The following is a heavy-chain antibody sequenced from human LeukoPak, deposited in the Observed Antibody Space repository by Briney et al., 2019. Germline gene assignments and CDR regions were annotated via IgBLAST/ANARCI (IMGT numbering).Heavy chain of an antibody. Sequence: GGSLRLSCAASGFTFSSYAMSWVRQAPGKGLEWVSAISGSGGNTHYADSVKGRFTISRDNSKNTLYLQMNSLRAEDTAVYYRANHYGDYVGGFDYWGQGTLVTVSS. CDR2: ISGSGGNT. J-gene: IGHJ4*02. D-gene: IGHD4-17*01. CDR1: GFTFSSYA. V-gene: IGHV3-23*01. CDR3: ANHYGDYVGGFDY.